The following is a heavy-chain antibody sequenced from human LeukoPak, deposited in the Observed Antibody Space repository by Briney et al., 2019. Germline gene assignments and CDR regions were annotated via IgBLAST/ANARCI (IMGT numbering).Heavy chain of an antibody. CDR1: GFTFSSYS. V-gene: IGHV3-21*01. D-gene: IGHD1-26*01. Sequence: PGGSLRLSCAASGFTFSSYSMNWVRQAPGKGLEWVSSITSSSSYIYYADSVKGRFTISRDNAKNSLYLQMNSLRVEDTAVYYCARGGSYLSAFDIWGQGTMVTVSS. J-gene: IGHJ3*02. CDR2: ITSSSSYI. CDR3: ARGGSYLSAFDI.